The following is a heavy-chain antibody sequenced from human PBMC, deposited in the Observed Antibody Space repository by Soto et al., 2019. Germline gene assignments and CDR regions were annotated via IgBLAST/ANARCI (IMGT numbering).Heavy chain of an antibody. CDR2: ISAYNGKT. Sequence: GASVKVSCKASGGTFSSYTISWVRQAPGQGLEWMGWISAYNGKTNYAQKLQGRVTVTTDTSTSTAYMELRSLRSDDTAVYYCARDSGTIFGVVMPTIWGQGTMVTVSS. CDR3: ARDSGTIFGVVMPTI. CDR1: GGTFSSYT. J-gene: IGHJ3*02. V-gene: IGHV1-18*01. D-gene: IGHD3-3*01.